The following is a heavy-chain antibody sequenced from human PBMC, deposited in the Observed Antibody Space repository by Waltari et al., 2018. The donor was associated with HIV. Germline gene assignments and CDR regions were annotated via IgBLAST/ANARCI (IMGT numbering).Heavy chain of an antibody. CDR2: IIWNSGSI. CDR3: AKGPFDY. J-gene: IGHJ4*02. V-gene: IGHV3-9*01. Sequence: EAQMVESGGGLVQPGRSLRLSWVDSGFTFDVYAMHRVRQAPGKGLEWVAGIIWNSGSIGYEDAVKGRFTISRDNAKDSVYLEMNSLRTEDTALYYCAKGPFDYWGQGTLVTVSS. CDR1: GFTFDVYA.